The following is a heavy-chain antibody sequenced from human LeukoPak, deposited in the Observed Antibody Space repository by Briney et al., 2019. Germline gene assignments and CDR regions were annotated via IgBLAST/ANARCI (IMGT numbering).Heavy chain of an antibody. V-gene: IGHV3-30*02. CDR2: IWYDGSNE. D-gene: IGHD1-26*01. CDR1: GFTFSSYG. J-gene: IGHJ6*02. CDR3: AKDTGTGGARGYGMDV. Sequence: PGGSLRLSCAASGFTFSSYGMHWVRQAPGKGLEWVAVIWYDGSNEYYADFVKGRFTISRDNSNNTLYLQMNSLRAEDTALYYCAKDTGTGGARGYGMDVWGQGTTVTVSS.